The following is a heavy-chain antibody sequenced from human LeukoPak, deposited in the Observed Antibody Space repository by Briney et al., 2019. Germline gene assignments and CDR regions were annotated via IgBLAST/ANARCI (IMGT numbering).Heavy chain of an antibody. CDR3: AKDLAAAGSLDP. Sequence: GGSLRLSCAASGFTFSSYGMHWVRQAPGKGLEWVAVISYDGSNKYYADSVKGRFTISRDNPKNTLYLQMNSLRAEDTAVYYCAKDLAAAGSLDPWGQGTLVTVSS. CDR1: GFTFSSYG. V-gene: IGHV3-30*18. CDR2: ISYDGSNK. D-gene: IGHD6-13*01. J-gene: IGHJ5*02.